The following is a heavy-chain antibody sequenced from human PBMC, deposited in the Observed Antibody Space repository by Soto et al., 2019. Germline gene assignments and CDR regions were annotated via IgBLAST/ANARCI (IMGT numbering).Heavy chain of an antibody. CDR1: GGSISSGGYY. CDR2: IYYSGST. J-gene: IGHJ6*03. Sequence: SETLSLTCTVSGGSISSGGYYWSWIRQHPGKGLEWIGYIYYSGSTYYNPSLKSRVTISVDTSKNQFSLKLSSVTAADTAVYYCARTTMRRLVSYMDVWGKGTTVTAP. CDR3: ARTTMRRLVSYMDV. V-gene: IGHV4-31*03. D-gene: IGHD3-22*01.